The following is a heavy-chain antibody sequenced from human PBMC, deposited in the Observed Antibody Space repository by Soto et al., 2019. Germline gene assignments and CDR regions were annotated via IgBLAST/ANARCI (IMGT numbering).Heavy chain of an antibody. CDR1: GFTFNNYA. V-gene: IGHV3-23*01. CDR2: ISGGGDTT. J-gene: IGHJ4*02. CDR3: AKGRGGSGSLTPRVDF. D-gene: IGHD3-10*01. Sequence: EVQLLDSGGGLVQPGGSLRLSCAASGFTFNNYAMTWVRQAPGKGLEWVSAISGGGDTTSYADSVKGRFTVSRDGSKNTLYLQMSCLRAEDTALYYCAKGRGGSGSLTPRVDFWGQGTLVTVSS.